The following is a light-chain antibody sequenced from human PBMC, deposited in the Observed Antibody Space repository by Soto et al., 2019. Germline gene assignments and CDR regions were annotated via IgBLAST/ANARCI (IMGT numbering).Light chain of an antibody. V-gene: IGKV3-20*01. J-gene: IGKJ3*01. CDR1: QSVISSY. CDR2: GTS. CDR3: QQYGTSVFC. Sequence: QGTRAVSPEGVDTVGCRASQSVISSYLAWYQQKPGKAPRLLIYGTSRRATGIPDRFSGSGSGTDYTLTIRRLEPDDFAVYYCQQYGTSVFCFAPGTKVDIK.